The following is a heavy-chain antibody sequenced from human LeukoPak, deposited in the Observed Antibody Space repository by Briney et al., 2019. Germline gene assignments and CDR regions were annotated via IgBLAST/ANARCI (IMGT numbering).Heavy chain of an antibody. D-gene: IGHD2-15*01. CDR2: IIPILGIA. Sequence: SVKVSCKASGGTFSSYAISWVRQAPGQGLEWMGRIIPILGIANYAQKFQGRVTITADKSTSTAHMELSSLRSEDTAVYYCTSRYCSGGSCYLAFDIWGQGTMVTVSS. CDR3: TSRYCSGGSCYLAFDI. J-gene: IGHJ3*02. V-gene: IGHV1-69*04. CDR1: GGTFSSYA.